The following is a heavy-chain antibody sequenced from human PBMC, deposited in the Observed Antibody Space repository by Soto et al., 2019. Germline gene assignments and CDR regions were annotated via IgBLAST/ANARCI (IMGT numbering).Heavy chain of an antibody. V-gene: IGHV3-30*18. D-gene: IGHD1-20*01. CDR3: AKEFHSWNYFDY. CDR1: GLTFSSSD. CDR2: ISYDGSNK. Sequence: GGSLRLSCAASGLTFSSSDMRWVRQAPGKGLEWVAVISYDGSNKFYADSVKGRFTISRDNFRNTLYLQMNSLRAEDTAVYYCAKEFHSWNYFDYWGQGTLVTVSS. J-gene: IGHJ4*02.